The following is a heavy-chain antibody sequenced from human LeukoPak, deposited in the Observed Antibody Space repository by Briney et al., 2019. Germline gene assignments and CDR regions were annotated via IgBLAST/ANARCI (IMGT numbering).Heavy chain of an antibody. CDR2: MYHSGST. D-gene: IGHD6-6*01. CDR1: GYSISSGYY. Sequence: SETLSLTCAVSGYSISSGYYWGWFRQPPGKGLGWIGCMYHSGSTYYNPSLKSRVTISVDTSKNQFSLKLSSVTAADTAVYYCARHSTADRREFDPWGQGTLVTVSS. J-gene: IGHJ5*02. V-gene: IGHV4-38-2*01. CDR3: ARHSTADRREFDP.